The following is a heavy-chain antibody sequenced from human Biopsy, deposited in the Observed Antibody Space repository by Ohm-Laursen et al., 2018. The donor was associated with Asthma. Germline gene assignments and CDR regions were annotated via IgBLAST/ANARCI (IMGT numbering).Heavy chain of an antibody. J-gene: IGHJ4*02. CDR1: GFTFSSYW. V-gene: IGHV3-74*01. Sequence: SLRLSCSASGFTFSSYWRHWVRQAPGKGLVWVSRINSDGSSTSYADSVKGRSTISRDNAKNTLYLQMNSLRAEDTAVYYCARDLTMVQGGFADYWGQGTLVTVSS. CDR3: ARDLTMVQGGFADY. CDR2: INSDGSST. D-gene: IGHD3-10*01.